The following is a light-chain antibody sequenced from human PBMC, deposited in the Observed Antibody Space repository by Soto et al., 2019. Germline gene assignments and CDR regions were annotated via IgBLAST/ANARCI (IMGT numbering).Light chain of an antibody. CDR1: SSDVGGYNY. V-gene: IGLV2-14*01. CDR2: DVS. Sequence: QSALTQPASESGSPGQSITISSTGTSSDVGGYNYVSWYQQHPGKAPKLMIYDVSNRSSGVSNRFSGSKSGNTASLTISGLQAEDEADYYCSSYTSSSTLHVFGTGTKVTVL. CDR3: SSYTSSSTLHV. J-gene: IGLJ1*01.